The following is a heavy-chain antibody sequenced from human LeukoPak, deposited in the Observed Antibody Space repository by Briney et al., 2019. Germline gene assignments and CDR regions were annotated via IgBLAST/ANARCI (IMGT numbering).Heavy chain of an antibody. V-gene: IGHV3-30*04. CDR3: ASAPDCSGGSCFREYYFDY. CDR1: GFTFSIYA. D-gene: IGHD2-15*01. J-gene: IGHJ4*02. Sequence: PGGSLRLSCAAAGFTFSIYAMHWVRQAPGKGLEWVAVISYDGSNKYHADSVKGRFTISRDNSKNTLYLQMNSLRAEDTAVYYCASAPDCSGGSCFREYYFDYWGQGTLVTVSS. CDR2: ISYDGSNK.